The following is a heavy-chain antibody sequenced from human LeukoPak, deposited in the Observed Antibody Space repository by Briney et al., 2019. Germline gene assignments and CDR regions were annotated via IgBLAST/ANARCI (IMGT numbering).Heavy chain of an antibody. V-gene: IGHV3-15*01. J-gene: IGHJ4*02. CDR1: RFTFTNAW. Sequence: RRSRRPSCAASRFTFTNAWTSWVRQAPGKGREWVGRIKSKTDGGTTNYAAPVKGRFTISRDDSKNTLYLQMNSLKTEDTAVYYCTTDLGSKGFGEFIDYWGQGTLVTVSS. D-gene: IGHD3-10*01. CDR2: IKSKTDGGTT. CDR3: TTDLGSKGFGEFIDY.